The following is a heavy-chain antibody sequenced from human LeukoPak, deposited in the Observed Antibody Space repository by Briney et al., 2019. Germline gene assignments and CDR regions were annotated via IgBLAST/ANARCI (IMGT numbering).Heavy chain of an antibody. V-gene: IGHV4-59*01. CDR3: ARGADILTGYYYYGMDV. CDR2: IYYSGST. CDR1: GGSISSYY. D-gene: IGHD3-9*01. J-gene: IGHJ6*02. Sequence: SETLSLTCTVSGGSISSYYWSCIRQPPGKGLEWIGYIYYSGSTNYNPSLKSRVTISVDTSKSQFSLKLSSVTAADTAVYYCARGADILTGYYYYGMDVWGQGTTVTVSS.